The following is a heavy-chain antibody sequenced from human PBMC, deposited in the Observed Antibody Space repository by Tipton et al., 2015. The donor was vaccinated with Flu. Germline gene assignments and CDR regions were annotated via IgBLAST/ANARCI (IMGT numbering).Heavy chain of an antibody. CDR2: IYYSGST. J-gene: IGHJ4*01. V-gene: IGHV4-59*01. Sequence: TLSLTCAVSGGSINYYYWSWIRQSPGKGLEWIGYIYYSGSTYYSPSLKSRVTISVDTSRNQCSLKLSSVTAADTAVYYCARGTSTATMKAFDYWGQEPWSPSPQ. CDR1: GGSINYYY. CDR3: ARGTSTATMKAFDY. D-gene: IGHD4-11*01.